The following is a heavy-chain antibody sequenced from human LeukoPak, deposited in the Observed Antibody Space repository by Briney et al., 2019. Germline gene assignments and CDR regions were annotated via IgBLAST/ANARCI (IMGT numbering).Heavy chain of an antibody. Sequence: GGSLRLSCAASGFTFSNYGMHWVRQAPGKGLEWVAVIWYDGGNKYYADSVKGRFTISRDNSKNTLFLQMNSLSDEDTAVYYCARDFLTGYFDYWGQGTLVTVSS. CDR2: IWYDGGNK. CDR3: ARDFLTGYFDY. J-gene: IGHJ4*02. D-gene: IGHD3-9*01. CDR1: GFTFSNYG. V-gene: IGHV3-33*01.